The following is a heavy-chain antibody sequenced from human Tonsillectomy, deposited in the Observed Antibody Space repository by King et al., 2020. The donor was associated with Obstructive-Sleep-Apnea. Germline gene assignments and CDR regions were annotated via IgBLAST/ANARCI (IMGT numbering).Heavy chain of an antibody. V-gene: IGHV7-4-1*02. CDR2: INTNTGNP. CDR3: ARDFYEILTGYYNYGMDV. Sequence: QLVQSGSELKKPGASVKVSCKASGYTFTTYAMNWVRQAPGQGLEWMGWINTNTGNPTYAQEFTGRFFFSLDTSVSTAYLQISSLEAVDTAVYYCARDFYEILTGYYNYGMDVWGQGTTVTVSS. J-gene: IGHJ6*02. CDR1: GYTFTTYA. D-gene: IGHD3-9*01.